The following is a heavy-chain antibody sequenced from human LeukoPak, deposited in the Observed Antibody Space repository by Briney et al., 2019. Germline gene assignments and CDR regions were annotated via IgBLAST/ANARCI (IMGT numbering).Heavy chain of an antibody. V-gene: IGHV1-69*06. CDR1: GGTFSSYA. CDR3: ARGCYYDSSGYYYRPRSPDYSDY. J-gene: IGHJ4*02. D-gene: IGHD3-22*01. Sequence: SVKVSCKASGGTFSSYAISWVRQAPGQGLEWMGRIIPIFGTANYAQKFQGRVTITADKSTSTAYMELSSLRSEDTAVYYCARGCYYDSSGYYYRPRSPDYSDYWGQGTLVTVSS. CDR2: IIPIFGTA.